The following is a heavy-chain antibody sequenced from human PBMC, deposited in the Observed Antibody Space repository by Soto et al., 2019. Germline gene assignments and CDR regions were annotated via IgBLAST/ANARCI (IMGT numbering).Heavy chain of an antibody. D-gene: IGHD3-22*01. Sequence: ASVKVSCKASGYTFTSYGISWVRQAPGQGLEWMGWISAYNGNTNYAQKLQGRVTMTTDTSTSTAYMELRSLRSEDTAVYYCARFRSEGYYDSSGYYPYYYYGMDVWGQGTTVTVSS. J-gene: IGHJ6*02. CDR1: GYTFTSYG. CDR2: ISAYNGNT. CDR3: ARFRSEGYYDSSGYYPYYYYGMDV. V-gene: IGHV1-18*01.